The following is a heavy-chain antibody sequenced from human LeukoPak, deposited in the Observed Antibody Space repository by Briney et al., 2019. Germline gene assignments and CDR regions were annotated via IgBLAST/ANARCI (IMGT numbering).Heavy chain of an antibody. CDR3: ARGDPDYVSFDY. CDR2: IYYSGST. Sequence: PSETLSLTCTVSGGSLRSTYYWSWIRQPPGKGLEWIGYIYYSGSTNYNPSLKSRVTISVDTSKNQFSLKLSSVTAADTAVYYCARGDPDYVSFDYWGQGTLVTISS. J-gene: IGHJ4*02. V-gene: IGHV4-61*01. CDR1: GGSLRSTYY. D-gene: IGHD4-17*01.